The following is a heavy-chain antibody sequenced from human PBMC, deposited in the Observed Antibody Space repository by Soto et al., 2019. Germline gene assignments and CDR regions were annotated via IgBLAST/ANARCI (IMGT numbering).Heavy chain of an antibody. Sequence: PSETLSLTCAVSGGSISSSNWWSWVRQPPGKGLEWIGEIYHSGSTNYNQSLKSRVTISVDTSKNQVSLKLSSVTAADTAVYYCARHNGLYYYYYGMDVWGQGTTVTVSS. J-gene: IGHJ6*02. CDR3: ARHNGLYYYYYGMDV. V-gene: IGHV4-4*02. CDR1: GGSISSSNW. D-gene: IGHD2-8*01. CDR2: IYHSGST.